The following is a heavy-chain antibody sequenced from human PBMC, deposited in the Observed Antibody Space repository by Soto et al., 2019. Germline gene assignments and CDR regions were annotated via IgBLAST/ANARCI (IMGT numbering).Heavy chain of an antibody. D-gene: IGHD2-15*01. CDR1: GFTFSSYA. J-gene: IGHJ4*02. CDR2: ISGSGGST. CDR3: AKDGLLGGNWNYCDY. V-gene: IGHV3-23*01. Sequence: GESLKISCAASGFTFSSYAMSWVRQAPGKGLEWVSAISGSGGSTYYADSVKGRFTISRDNSKNTLYLQMNSLRAEDTAVYYCAKDGLLGGNWNYCDYWGQGTLVTVSS.